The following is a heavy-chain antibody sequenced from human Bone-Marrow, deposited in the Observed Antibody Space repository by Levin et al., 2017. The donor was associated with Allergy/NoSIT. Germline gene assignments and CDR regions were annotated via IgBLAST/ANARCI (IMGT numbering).Heavy chain of an antibody. D-gene: IGHD3/OR15-3a*01. CDR2: INHRGSA. V-gene: IGHV4-34*01. J-gene: IGHJ5*02. Sequence: PSETLSLTCGVYGGSFSGHYWSWIRQPPGKGLEWIGEINHRGSANYNRSLKSRVTISEDTSKNQFSLRLNSVTAADTAVYYCARGRGFWTGYYYFDPWGQGTLVTVSS. CDR3: ARGRGFWTGYYYFDP. CDR1: GGSFSGHY.